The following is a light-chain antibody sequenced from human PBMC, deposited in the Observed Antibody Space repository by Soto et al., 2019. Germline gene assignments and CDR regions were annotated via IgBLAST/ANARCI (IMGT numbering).Light chain of an antibody. V-gene: IGKV3-20*01. CDR2: GAS. J-gene: IGKJ1*01. Sequence: EIVLTQSPGTLSLSAGERATLSCRASQSVTSNYLAWDQQKPGKAPSLLIYGASRRATGIPDRFSGSGSGTDFTLTISRLEPEDYAVYYCQQYGSSPPEKTFGQGTKVEIK. CDR1: QSVTSNY. CDR3: QQYGSSPPEKT.